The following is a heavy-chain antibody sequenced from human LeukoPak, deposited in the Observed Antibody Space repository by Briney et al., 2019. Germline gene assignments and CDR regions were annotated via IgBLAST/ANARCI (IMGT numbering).Heavy chain of an antibody. CDR2: INPNSGGT. CDR1: GYTFTGYY. Sequence: ASVKVSCKASGYTFTGYYMHWVRQAPGQGLEWMGWINPNSGGTNYAQKFQGRVTMTRDTSISTAYMELSRLRSGDTAVYYCARGPASLLWFGELLRGPLFDYWGQGTLVTVSS. D-gene: IGHD3-10*01. J-gene: IGHJ4*02. V-gene: IGHV1-2*02. CDR3: ARGPASLLWFGELLRGPLFDY.